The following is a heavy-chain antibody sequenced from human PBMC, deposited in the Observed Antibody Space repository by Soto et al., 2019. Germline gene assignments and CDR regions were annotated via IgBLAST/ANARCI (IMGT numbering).Heavy chain of an antibody. V-gene: IGHV4-34*01. J-gene: IGHJ4*02. D-gene: IGHD3-22*01. CDR1: GGSFSGYY. CDR2: INHSGST. CDR3: ARDDDYYDSSGYYGRDY. Sequence: SETLALTCAVYGGSFSGYYWSWIRQPPGKGLEWIGEINHSGSTNYNPSLKSRVTISVDTSKNQFSLKLSSVTAADTAVYYCARDDDYYDSSGYYGRDYWGQGTLVTVSS.